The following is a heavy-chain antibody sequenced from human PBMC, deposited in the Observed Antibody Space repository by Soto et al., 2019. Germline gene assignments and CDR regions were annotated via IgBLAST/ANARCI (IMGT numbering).Heavy chain of an antibody. J-gene: IGHJ4*02. CDR1: GGSFSGYY. D-gene: IGHD4-17*01. CDR2: INHSGST. V-gene: IGHV4-34*01. Sequence: SETLSLTCAVYGGSFSGYYWSWIRQPPGKGLEWIGEINHSGSTNYNPSLKSRVTISVDTSKNQFSLKLSSVTAADTAVYYCARVSSYGDSDYWGQGTLVTVSS. CDR3: ARVSSYGDSDY.